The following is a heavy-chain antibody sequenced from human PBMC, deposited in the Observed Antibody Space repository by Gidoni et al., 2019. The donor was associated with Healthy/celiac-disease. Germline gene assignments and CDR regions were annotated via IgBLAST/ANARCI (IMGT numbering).Heavy chain of an antibody. V-gene: IGHV3-72*01. J-gene: IGHJ2*01. D-gene: IGHD3-16*01. CDR3: ARGGGYGYFDL. Sequence: EFQLVESGGGLVQPGGYLRLSCAASGFPFRDHYMDWLRQAPGKGLEWVGRTRNKANSYTTEYAASVKGRFTISRDDSKNSLYLQMNSLKTEDTAVYYCARGGGYGYFDLWGRGTLVTVSS. CDR2: TRNKANSYTT. CDR1: GFPFRDHY.